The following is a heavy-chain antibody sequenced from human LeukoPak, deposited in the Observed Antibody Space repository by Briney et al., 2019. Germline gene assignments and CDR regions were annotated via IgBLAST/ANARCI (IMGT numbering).Heavy chain of an antibody. V-gene: IGHV3-7*03. CDR3: ARDAVSY. D-gene: IGHD6-19*01. J-gene: IGHJ4*02. Sequence: GGSLRLSCAASGFTFTNHWMSWVRQPPGKGLEWLANIKEDGSEKYYVDSVKGRFTISRDNAKNSVYLQMNSLRAEDTAVYYCARDAVSYWGQGTLVTVSS. CDR2: IKEDGSEK. CDR1: GFTFTNHW.